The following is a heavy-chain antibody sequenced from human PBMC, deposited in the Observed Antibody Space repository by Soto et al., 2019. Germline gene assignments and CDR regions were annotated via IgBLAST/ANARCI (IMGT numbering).Heavy chain of an antibody. CDR3: ARGRYLGGSDYWVGNLSFDH. Sequence: PGGSLRLSCAASGFTFNSYVMTWVRQAPGEGLEWVSSISRSGRGSAYYADSVKGRFPISRDNSENTLFLQMNNLRDEDTDLYNCARGRYLGGSDYWVGNLSFDHWVLGTLVTVSS. J-gene: IGHJ4*02. V-gene: IGHV3-23*01. CDR1: GFTFNSYV. CDR2: ISRSGRGSA. D-gene: IGHD2-15*01.